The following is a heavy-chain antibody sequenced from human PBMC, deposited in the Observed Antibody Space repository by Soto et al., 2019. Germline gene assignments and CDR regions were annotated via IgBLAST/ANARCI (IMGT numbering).Heavy chain of an antibody. J-gene: IGHJ5*02. V-gene: IGHV1-3*01. CDR1: GYTFTSYA. CDR3: ARDGTPGYSSGWNWFDP. D-gene: IGHD6-19*01. CDR2: INAGNGNT. Sequence: ASLKVSCKASGYTFTSYAMHWVRQAPGQGLEWMGWINAGNGNTKYSQKFQGRVTITRDTSASTAYMELSSLRSEDTAVYYCARDGTPGYSSGWNWFDPWGQGTLVTV.